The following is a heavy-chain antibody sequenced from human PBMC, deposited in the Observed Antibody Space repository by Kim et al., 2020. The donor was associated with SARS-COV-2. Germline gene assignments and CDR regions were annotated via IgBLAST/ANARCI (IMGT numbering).Heavy chain of an antibody. J-gene: IGHJ4*02. Sequence: LKSRVTRAVDTSKNQFCLKLSSVTAADTAVYYCARDRGSSWYPAGLFDYWGQGTLVTVSS. V-gene: IGHV4-31*02. D-gene: IGHD6-13*01. CDR3: ARDRGSSWYPAGLFDY.